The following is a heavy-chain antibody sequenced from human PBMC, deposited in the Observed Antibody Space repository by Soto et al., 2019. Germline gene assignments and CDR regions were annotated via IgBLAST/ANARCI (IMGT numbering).Heavy chain of an antibody. CDR2: IYYSGST. D-gene: IGHD3-22*01. Sequence: SETLSLTCTVSGGSISSGGYYWSWIRQHPGKGLEWIGYIYYSGSTYYNPSLKSRVTISVDTSKNQFSLKLSSVTAADTAVYYCAYYFDSSGPSGYYYGMDVWGQATTVTVSS. CDR1: GGSISSGGYY. CDR3: AYYFDSSGPSGYYYGMDV. J-gene: IGHJ6*02. V-gene: IGHV4-31*02.